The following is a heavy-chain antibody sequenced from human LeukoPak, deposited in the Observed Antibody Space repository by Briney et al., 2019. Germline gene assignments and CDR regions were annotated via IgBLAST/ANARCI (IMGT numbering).Heavy chain of an antibody. CDR3: ARGHPVVAATHWDY. CDR1: GVSFSGYY. D-gene: IGHD2-15*01. J-gene: IGHJ4*02. CDR2: INHSGSS. V-gene: IGHV4-34*01. Sequence: KPSETLSLTCGVYGVSFSGYYWSWIRQPPGKGLEWIGEINHSGSSNCNPSLKSRVTISVDTSKNQFSLKLSSVTAADTAVYYCARGHPVVAATHWDYWGQGTLVTVSS.